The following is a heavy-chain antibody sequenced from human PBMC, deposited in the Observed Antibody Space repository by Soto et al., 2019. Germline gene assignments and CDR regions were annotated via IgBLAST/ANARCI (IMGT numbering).Heavy chain of an antibody. CDR2: IHSDGSST. Sequence: EVQLLESGGGLVQPGESQRLSCAASGFTFGYYWMHWVRQAPGMGLVWVSRIHSDGSSTTYADSVKGRFTISRDNARNTLYLQMNSLRAEDTAVYYCARGDRGAFDLWGQGTVLTVSS. D-gene: IGHD1-26*01. J-gene: IGHJ3*01. CDR3: ARGDRGAFDL. CDR1: GFTFGYYW. V-gene: IGHV3-74*01.